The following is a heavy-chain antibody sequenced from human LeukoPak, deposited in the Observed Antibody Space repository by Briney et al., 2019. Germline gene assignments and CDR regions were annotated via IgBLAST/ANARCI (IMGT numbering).Heavy chain of an antibody. V-gene: IGHV3-33*01. J-gene: IGHJ4*02. CDR2: IWYDGSNK. CDR3: ARDPTVTTSYYFGY. Sequence: GGSLRLSCAASGFTFSSYGMHWVRQAPGKGLEWVAVIWYDGSNKYYADSVKGRFTISRDNSKNTLYLQMNSLRAEDTAVYYCARDPTVTTSYYFGYWGQGTLVTVSS. D-gene: IGHD4-17*01. CDR1: GFTFSSYG.